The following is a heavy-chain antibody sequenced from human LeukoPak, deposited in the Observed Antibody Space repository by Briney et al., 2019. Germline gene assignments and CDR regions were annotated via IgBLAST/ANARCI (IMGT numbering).Heavy chain of an antibody. V-gene: IGHV1-18*01. CDR3: ARVDYYDSSGYYADY. J-gene: IGHJ4*02. Sequence: GASVKVSCKASGYTFTSYGISWVRQAPGQGLEWMGWISAYNSNTNYAQKLQGRVTMTTETSTSTAYMELRSLRSDDTAVYYCARVDYYDSSGYYADYWGQGTLVTVSS. D-gene: IGHD3-22*01. CDR1: GYTFTSYG. CDR2: ISAYNSNT.